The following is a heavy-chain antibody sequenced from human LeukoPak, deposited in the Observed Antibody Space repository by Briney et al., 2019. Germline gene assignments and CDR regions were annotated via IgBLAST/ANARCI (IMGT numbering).Heavy chain of an antibody. D-gene: IGHD6-6*01. Sequence: PGGSLRLSCAASGFTFSSYDMHWVRHATGKGLEWVSAIGTAGDTYYPGSVKGRFTISRENAKNSLYLQMNSLRAEDTAVYYCAREWSGSSRGNISGYSSSSGYYYYGMDVWGQGTTVTVSS. CDR3: AREWSGSSRGNISGYSSSSGYYYYGMDV. V-gene: IGHV3-13*01. CDR2: IGTAGDT. CDR1: GFTFSSYD. J-gene: IGHJ6*02.